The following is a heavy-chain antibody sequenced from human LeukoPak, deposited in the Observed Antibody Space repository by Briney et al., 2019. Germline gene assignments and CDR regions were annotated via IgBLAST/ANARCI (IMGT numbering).Heavy chain of an antibody. CDR1: GGSISSGDYY. D-gene: IGHD3-10*01. Sequence: PSETLSLTCTVSGGSISSGDYYWSWIRQPPGKGLEWIGYIYYSGSTYYNPSLKSRVTISVDTSKNQFSLKLSSVTAADTAVYYCARTGVARLNYDYYYYMDVWGKGTTVTVSS. V-gene: IGHV4-30-4*01. CDR3: ARTGVARLNYDYYYYMDV. J-gene: IGHJ6*03. CDR2: IYYSGST.